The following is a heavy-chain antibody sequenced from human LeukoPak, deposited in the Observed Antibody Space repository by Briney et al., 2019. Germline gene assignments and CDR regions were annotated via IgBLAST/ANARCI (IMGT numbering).Heavy chain of an antibody. CDR2: IYPGGSIT. J-gene: IGHJ5*02. D-gene: IGHD5-18*01. V-gene: IGHV5-51*01. CDR3: ASRTYSSTWSDP. CDR1: GDSFSNYW. Sequence: GESLKISCTGFGDSFSNYWIGWVRQMPGKGLEWMGIIYPGGSITHYSPAFQGQVSISVDKSISTAYLQWSSLKASDTAVYYCASRTYSSTWSDPWGQGTLVAVSS.